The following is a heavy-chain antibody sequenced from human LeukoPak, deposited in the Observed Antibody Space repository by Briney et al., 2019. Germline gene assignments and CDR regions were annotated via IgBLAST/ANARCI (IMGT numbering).Heavy chain of an antibody. CDR2: IYYSGDT. CDR1: GVSFSSDY. V-gene: IGHV4-59*01. Sequence: SETLSLTCNISGVSFSSDYWSWIRQSPGKGLEWIGYIYYSGDTNYSPSLKSRVTMSVDTSKNQFSLNLMSVTAADTALYYCARGNPGGYVAFDYWGKGIMVTASS. J-gene: IGHJ4*02. D-gene: IGHD2-2*01. CDR3: ARGNPGGYVAFDY.